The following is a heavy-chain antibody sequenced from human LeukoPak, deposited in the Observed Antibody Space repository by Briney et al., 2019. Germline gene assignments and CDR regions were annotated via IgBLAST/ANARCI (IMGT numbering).Heavy chain of an antibody. CDR3: ARSLSSGWPKGDAFDI. J-gene: IGHJ3*02. CDR1: GGSISRGLYY. Sequence: PSETLSLTCTVSGGSISRGLYYWTWIRQPAGKGLEWIGRKYTTGATNYNPSLKSRVTMSVDTSKNQFSLKLSSVTAADTAVYYCARSLSSGWPKGDAFDIWGQGTMVTVSS. CDR2: KYTTGAT. V-gene: IGHV4-61*02. D-gene: IGHD6-19*01.